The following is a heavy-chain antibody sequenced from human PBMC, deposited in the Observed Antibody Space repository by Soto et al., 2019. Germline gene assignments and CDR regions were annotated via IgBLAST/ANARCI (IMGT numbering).Heavy chain of an antibody. CDR1: GFTFSSYS. Sequence: GGSLRLSCAASGFTFSSYSMNWVRQAPGKGLEWVSYISSSSSTIYYADSVKGRFTISRDNAKNSLYLQMNSLRDEDTAVYYCARVGSGYYLRDAFDIWGQGTMVTVSS. CDR2: ISSSSSTI. CDR3: ARVGSGYYLRDAFDI. D-gene: IGHD3-22*01. J-gene: IGHJ3*02. V-gene: IGHV3-48*02.